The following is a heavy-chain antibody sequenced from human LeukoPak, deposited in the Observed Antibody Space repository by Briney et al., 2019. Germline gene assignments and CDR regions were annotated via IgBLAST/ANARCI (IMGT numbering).Heavy chain of an antibody. CDR2: ISSNGGST. CDR3: ARDSGVDIVVVPAARNFDY. Sequence: PGGSLRLSCAASGFTFSSYAMHWVRQAPGKGLEYVSAISSNGGSTYYANSVKGRFTISRDNSKNTLYLQMGSLRAEDTAVYYCARDSGVDIVVVPAARNFDYWGQGTLVTVSS. V-gene: IGHV3-64*01. J-gene: IGHJ4*02. D-gene: IGHD2-2*03. CDR1: GFTFSSYA.